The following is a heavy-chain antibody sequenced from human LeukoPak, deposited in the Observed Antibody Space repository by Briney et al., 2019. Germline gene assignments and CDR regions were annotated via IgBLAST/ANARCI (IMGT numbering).Heavy chain of an antibody. CDR3: ARDAYFYSSDQ. CDR1: GFTFSSNW. Sequence: GGSLRLSCTASGFTFSSNWMTWVRQAPGKGLEWVANINEDGGGKYYVESVKGRFTISRDNARNSVHLELSNLRAEDTAVYYCARDAYFYSSDQWGRGTLVIVSS. D-gene: IGHD2-21*01. J-gene: IGHJ4*02. CDR2: INEDGGGK. V-gene: IGHV3-7*01.